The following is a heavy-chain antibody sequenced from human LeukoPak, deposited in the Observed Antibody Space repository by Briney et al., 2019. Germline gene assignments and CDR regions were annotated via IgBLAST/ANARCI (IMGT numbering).Heavy chain of an antibody. CDR1: GSSISSSSYY. CDR2: IYYSGST. V-gene: IGHV4-39*01. D-gene: IGHD3-9*01. Sequence: SETLSLTCNVSGSSISSSSYYWGWIRQPPETGMEWIGSIYYSGSTYYNPSLKSRVTISVDTSKNQFSLKLSSVTAADTAVYYCARLLRYFDWPYNWFDPWGQGTLVTVSS. CDR3: ARLLRYFDWPYNWFDP. J-gene: IGHJ5*02.